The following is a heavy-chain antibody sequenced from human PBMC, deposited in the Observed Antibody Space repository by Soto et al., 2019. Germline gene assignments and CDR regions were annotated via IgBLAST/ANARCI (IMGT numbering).Heavy chain of an antibody. CDR2: ISSSSSYI. CDR1: GFTFSSYS. CDR3: ASHPGPIDY. V-gene: IGHV3-21*01. D-gene: IGHD2-2*02. J-gene: IGHJ4*02. Sequence: LRLSCAASGFTFSSYSMNWVCQAPGKGLEWVSSISSSSSYIYYADSVKGRFTISRDNAKNSLYLQMNSLRAEDTAVYYCASHPGPIDYWGQGTLVTVSS.